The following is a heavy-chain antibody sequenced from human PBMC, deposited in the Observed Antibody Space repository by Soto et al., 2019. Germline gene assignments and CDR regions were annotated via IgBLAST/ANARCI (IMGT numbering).Heavy chain of an antibody. Sequence: QITLKESGPTLVKPTQTLTLTCTFSGFSLRTTGEGVGWIRQTPGKALEWLALIYWDADKRYSPSLKNRLTIYTDTSESQVVQSMTNMDPVDTGTYLCAHRKRTITVATYFDLWGQGTPVNVSS. J-gene: IGHJ4*02. CDR3: AHRKRTITVATYFDL. CDR1: GFSLRTTGEG. D-gene: IGHD6-19*01. V-gene: IGHV2-5*02. CDR2: IYWDADK.